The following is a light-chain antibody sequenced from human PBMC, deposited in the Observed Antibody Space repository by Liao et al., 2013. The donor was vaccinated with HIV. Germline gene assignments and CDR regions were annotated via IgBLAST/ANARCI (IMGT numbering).Light chain of an antibody. J-gene: IGLJ1*01. Sequence: SYELTQPPSVSVAPGKTARITCGGNNIGSKSVHWYQQKPGQAPVLVIYYDSDRPSGIPERFSGSNSGNTATLTISRVDAGDEADYYCQVWDSSSEYVFGTGTKVTVL. CDR3: QVWDSSSEYV. CDR1: NIGSKS. CDR2: YDS. V-gene: IGLV3-21*01.